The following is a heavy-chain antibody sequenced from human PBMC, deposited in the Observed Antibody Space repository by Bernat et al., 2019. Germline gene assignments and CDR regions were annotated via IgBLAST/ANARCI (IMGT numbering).Heavy chain of an antibody. Sequence: QVQLVQSWAEVKKPGASVKVSCKASGYTFTSYTIHWVRQAPGQGLEWMGWINAGNGNTKYSQRFQGRVTITRDISASAAYMELSSLRSEDTAVYYCAREGFMITFAGVKPFDPWGQGTLVTVSS. D-gene: IGHD3-16*01. CDR3: AREGFMITFAGVKPFDP. CDR2: INAGNGNT. CDR1: GYTFTSYT. V-gene: IGHV1-3*01. J-gene: IGHJ5*02.